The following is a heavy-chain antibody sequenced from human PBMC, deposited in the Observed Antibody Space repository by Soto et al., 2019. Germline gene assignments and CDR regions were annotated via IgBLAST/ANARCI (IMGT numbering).Heavy chain of an antibody. CDR2: IIPIFGTA. Sequence: SVKVSCKASGGTFSSYAISWVRQAPGQGLEWMGGIIPIFGTANYAQKFQGRVTITADESTSTAYMELSSLRSEDTAVYYCASPDYYDSSGYLPYWGQGTLVTVPQ. D-gene: IGHD3-22*01. CDR3: ASPDYYDSSGYLPY. J-gene: IGHJ4*02. V-gene: IGHV1-69*13. CDR1: GGTFSSYA.